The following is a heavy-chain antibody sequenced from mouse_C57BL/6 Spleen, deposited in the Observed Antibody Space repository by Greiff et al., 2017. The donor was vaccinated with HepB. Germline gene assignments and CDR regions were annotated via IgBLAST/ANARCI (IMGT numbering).Heavy chain of an antibody. CDR3: TTRDYYGSSQFAY. D-gene: IGHD1-1*01. CDR2: IDPENGDT. CDR1: GFNIKDYY. V-gene: IGHV14-4*01. Sequence: VQLQQSGAELVRPGASVKLSCTASGFNIKDYYMHWVKQRPEQGLEWIGWIDPENGDTEYASKFQGKATITADTSSNTAYLQLSSLTSEDTAVYYCTTRDYYGSSQFAYWGQGTLVTVSA. J-gene: IGHJ3*01.